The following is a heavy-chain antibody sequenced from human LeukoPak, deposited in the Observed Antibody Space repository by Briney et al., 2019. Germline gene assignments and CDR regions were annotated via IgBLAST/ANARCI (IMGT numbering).Heavy chain of an antibody. CDR3: ARVAGGDWYYFNF. Sequence: GTSVKVSCKASGYTFTASYMHWVRQAPGQGLEWMGWINLNSGGTNYAQKFQGRVTMTRDTSISAAYMDLSRLGSDDTAVYYCARVAGGDWYYFNFSGQGTLVTVSS. J-gene: IGHJ4*02. D-gene: IGHD2-21*02. CDR2: INLNSGGT. V-gene: IGHV1-2*02. CDR1: GYTFTASY.